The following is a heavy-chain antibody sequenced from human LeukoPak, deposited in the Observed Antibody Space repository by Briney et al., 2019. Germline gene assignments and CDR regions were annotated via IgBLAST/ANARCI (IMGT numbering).Heavy chain of an antibody. V-gene: IGHV1-69*05. Sequence: SVKASCKSSGGTFSSYAISWVRQAPGQGLEWMGRIIPIFGTANYAQKFQGRVTITTDESTGTAYMELSSLRSEDTAVYYCASRREGWYYYDSSGYYSPRPNYYYYMDVWGKGTTVTVSS. CDR2: IIPIFGTA. D-gene: IGHD3-22*01. CDR1: GGTFSSYA. J-gene: IGHJ6*03. CDR3: ASRREGWYYYDSSGYYSPRPNYYYYMDV.